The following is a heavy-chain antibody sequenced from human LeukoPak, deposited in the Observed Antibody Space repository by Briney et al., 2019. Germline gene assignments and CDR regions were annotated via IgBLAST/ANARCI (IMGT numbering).Heavy chain of an antibody. D-gene: IGHD1-26*01. V-gene: IGHV6-1*01. CDR2: TYYRSKWYN. J-gene: IGHJ5*01. Sequence: SQTLSLTCAISGDSVSTNSATWTWLRQSPSRGLEWLGRTYYRSKWYNDYAVSMKSRITINPDTSKNQFSLQLNSVTPEDTAVYYCARLVGASWFDSWGQGTLVTVSS. CDR3: ARLVGASWFDS. CDR1: GDSVSTNSAT.